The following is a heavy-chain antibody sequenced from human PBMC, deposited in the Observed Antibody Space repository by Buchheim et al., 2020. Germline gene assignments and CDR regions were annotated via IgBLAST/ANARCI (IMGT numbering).Heavy chain of an antibody. CDR2: ISYDGSNK. CDR3: AKVGLVEMATIGGFGY. J-gene: IGHJ4*02. Sequence: QVQQVESGGGVVQPGRSLRLSCAASGFTFSSYGMHWVRQAPGKGLEWVAVISYDGSNKYYADSVKGRFTISRDNSKNTLYLQMNSLRAEDTAVYYCAKVGLVEMATIGGFGYWGQGTL. CDR1: GFTFSSYG. D-gene: IGHD5-24*01. V-gene: IGHV3-30*18.